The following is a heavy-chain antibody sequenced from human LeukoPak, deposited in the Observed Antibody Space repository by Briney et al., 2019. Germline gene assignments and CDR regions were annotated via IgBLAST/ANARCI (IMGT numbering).Heavy chain of an antibody. CDR1: GGSISSSSYY. Sequence: PSETLSLTCTVSGGSISSSSYYWGWIRQPPGKGLEWIGTIYYSGSTYYNPSLKSRLTISVDTSKNQFSLKLSSVTAADTAVYYCATTPTNYGSGRAYSDYWGQGTLVTVSS. CDR2: IYYSGST. CDR3: ATTPTNYGSGRAYSDY. D-gene: IGHD3-10*01. J-gene: IGHJ4*02. V-gene: IGHV4-39*01.